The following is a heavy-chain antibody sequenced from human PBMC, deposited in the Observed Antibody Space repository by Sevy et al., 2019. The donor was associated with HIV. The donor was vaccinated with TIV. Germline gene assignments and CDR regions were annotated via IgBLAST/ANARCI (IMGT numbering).Heavy chain of an antibody. D-gene: IGHD3-3*01. V-gene: IGHV4-34*01. CDR1: GGSFSGYY. J-gene: IGHJ6*02. CDR2: INRSGST. Sequence: SETLSLTCAVYGGSFSGYYWSWIRQPPGKGLEWTGEINRSGSTKYNPSLKSRVTISVDTSQNQFSLRLNSVTAADTAIYYCAKGLPVFWSGYLPYYGMDVWGQGTTVTVSS. CDR3: AKGLPVFWSGYLPYYGMDV.